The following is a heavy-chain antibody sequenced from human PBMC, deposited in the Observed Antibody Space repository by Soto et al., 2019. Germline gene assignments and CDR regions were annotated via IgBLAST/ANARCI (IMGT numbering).Heavy chain of an antibody. CDR2: ISSSSDYI. V-gene: IGHV3-21*01. D-gene: IGHD6-19*01. CDR3: ARDGSGWSRDC. CDR1: GFTFSFSS. Sequence: GGSLRLSCAASGFTFSFSSMNWVRQAPGKGLEWVSSISSSSDYIYYADSVKGRFTVSRNNAKNALYLQMNSLRAEDTAVYYCARDGSGWSRDCWGQGTLVTVSS. J-gene: IGHJ4*02.